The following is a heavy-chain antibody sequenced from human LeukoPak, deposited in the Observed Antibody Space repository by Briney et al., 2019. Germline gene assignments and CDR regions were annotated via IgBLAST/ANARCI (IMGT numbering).Heavy chain of an antibody. CDR2: IYYSGST. D-gene: IGHD5-18*01. V-gene: IGHV4-59*08. J-gene: IGHJ5*02. CDR3: ARHVDTAMVGWFDP. Sequence: PSETLSLTCAVSGGSISSYYRSWIRQPPGKGLEWIGYIYYSGSTNYNPSLKSRGTISVDTSKNQFSLKLSSVTAADTAVYYCARHVDTAMVGWFDPWGQGTLVTVSS. CDR1: GGSISSYY.